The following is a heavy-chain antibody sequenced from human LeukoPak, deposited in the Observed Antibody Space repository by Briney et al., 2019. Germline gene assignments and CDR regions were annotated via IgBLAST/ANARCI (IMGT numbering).Heavy chain of an antibody. CDR1: GGSMNTYY. D-gene: IGHD3-10*01. Sequence: SETLSLTCTVSGGSMNTYYWTWIRQPAGKGLRWIGYIYLSSFTNYNPSLESRVTMSVDTSKNQFSLKLTSVTAADTAVYFCARDTITRGLDYWGQGTLVTVSS. CDR3: ARDTITRGLDY. J-gene: IGHJ4*02. V-gene: IGHV4-4*07. CDR2: IYLSSFT.